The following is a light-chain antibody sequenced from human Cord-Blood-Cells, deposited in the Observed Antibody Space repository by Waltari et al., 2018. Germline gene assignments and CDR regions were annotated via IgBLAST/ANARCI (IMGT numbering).Light chain of an antibody. Sequence: QSALTQPASVSGSPGQSITISCTGTSSDVGGYNYSSWYQQHPGKAPKLMSYDVSKRPSGVSNRFSGSKSGNTASRTISGLQAEDEADYYCSSYTSSSTWVFGGGTKLTVL. CDR1: SSDVGGYNY. J-gene: IGLJ3*02. CDR3: SSYTSSSTWV. CDR2: DVS. V-gene: IGLV2-14*01.